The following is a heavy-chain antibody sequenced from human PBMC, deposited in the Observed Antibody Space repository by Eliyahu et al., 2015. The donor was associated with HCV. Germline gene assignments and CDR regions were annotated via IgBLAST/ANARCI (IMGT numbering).Heavy chain of an antibody. CDR3: ARARSPRSTTVTTYYYYYGMDV. CDR1: GFTFSSYA. CDR2: ISSNGGST. J-gene: IGHJ6*02. Sequence: EVQLVESGGGLVQPGGSLRLSCAASGFTFSSYAMHWVRQAPGKGLEYVSAISSNGGSTYYANSVKGRFTISRDNSKNTLYLQMGSLRAEDMAVYYCARARSPRSTTVTTYYYYYGMDVWGQGTTVTVSS. D-gene: IGHD4-17*01. V-gene: IGHV3-64*01.